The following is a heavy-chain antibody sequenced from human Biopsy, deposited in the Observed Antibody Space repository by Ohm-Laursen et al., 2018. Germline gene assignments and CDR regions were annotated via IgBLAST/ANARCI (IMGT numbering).Heavy chain of an antibody. D-gene: IGHD3-22*01. CDR2: INSDGSNT. Sequence: SLRLSCAAPGFTFSSYWMNWVRQAPGKGLVWVPRINSDGSNTSYADFVKGRFTISRDNAKNSVYLQMNSLRAEDTAFYYCAKDLASGSGYYWYFDFWGRGTLVTVSS. V-gene: IGHV3-74*01. J-gene: IGHJ2*01. CDR1: GFTFSSYW. CDR3: AKDLASGSGYYWYFDF.